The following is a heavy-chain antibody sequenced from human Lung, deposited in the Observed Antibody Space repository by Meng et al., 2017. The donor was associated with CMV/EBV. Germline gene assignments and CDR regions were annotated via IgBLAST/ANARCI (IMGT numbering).Heavy chain of an antibody. V-gene: IGHV3-7*01. CDR2: IKEDGSDK. D-gene: IGHD6-25*01. CDR3: ARDRAANSFDP. J-gene: IGHJ5*02. Sequence: GGSLGLXCAASGFTFINYWMSWVRQAPGKGLEWVANIKEDGSDKYYVDSVKGRFTISRDNAKNSLYLQMNSLRAEDTAVYYCARDRAANSFDPWGQGTPVTVSS. CDR1: GFTFINYW.